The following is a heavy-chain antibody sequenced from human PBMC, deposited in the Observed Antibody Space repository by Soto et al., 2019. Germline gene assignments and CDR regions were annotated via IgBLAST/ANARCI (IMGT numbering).Heavy chain of an antibody. Sequence: QVQLVQSGAEVKNPGSSVKVSCKTSGGTFSNYGISWVRQAPGQGLEWMGGIIPLFATTNYAQKFQGRVTITADNSTSTTYKEVSNLQSDDTAMVYCARGRRKYYDSGSNLAVHDAFDIWGQGTMVIVSS. V-gene: IGHV1-69*06. CDR1: GGTFSNYG. CDR2: IIPLFATT. CDR3: ARGRRKYYDSGSNLAVHDAFDI. D-gene: IGHD3-22*01. J-gene: IGHJ3*02.